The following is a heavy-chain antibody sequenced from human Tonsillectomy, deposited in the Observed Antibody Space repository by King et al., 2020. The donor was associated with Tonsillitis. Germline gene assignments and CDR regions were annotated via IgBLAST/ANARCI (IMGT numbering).Heavy chain of an antibody. D-gene: IGHD1-26*01. J-gene: IGHJ5*02. CDR2: VSYSGNT. V-gene: IGHV4-39*01. Sequence: QLQESGPGLVKPSETLSLICVVSGVYISASDYFWDWIRQPPGEGVEWIGEVSYSGNTFYNPSLPSRVTIYVDTSKSQFSLKLTSVSDADTAVYYCARRCLLLGASVHWLDPWGQGTLVTVSS. CDR3: ARRCLLLGASVHWLDP. CDR1: GVYISASDYF.